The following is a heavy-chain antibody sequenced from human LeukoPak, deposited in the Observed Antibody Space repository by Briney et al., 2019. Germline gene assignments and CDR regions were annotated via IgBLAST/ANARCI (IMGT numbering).Heavy chain of an antibody. V-gene: IGHV3-66*01. D-gene: IGHD4-23*01. J-gene: IGHJ3*02. Sequence: GGSLRLSCAASGFTVSTNYMSWVRQAPGEGLEWVSVIYSGGSTYYADSVKGRFTISRDNSQNTVYLQMNSLRAEETAVYYCASFDYGGNSDSFDIWGQGTMVTVSS. CDR1: GFTVSTNY. CDR2: IYSGGST. CDR3: ASFDYGGNSDSFDI.